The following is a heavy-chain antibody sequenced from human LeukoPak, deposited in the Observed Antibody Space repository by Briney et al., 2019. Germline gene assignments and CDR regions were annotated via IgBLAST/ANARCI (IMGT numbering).Heavy chain of an antibody. CDR3: ARDSKDCSSTSCYRLFDY. Sequence: SETVSLTCTVSGGSVSSGSYYWSWIRQPPGKGLDWIGYIYYSGSTNYNPSLKSRVTISVDTSKNQFSLKLSSVTAADTAVYYCARDSKDCSSTSCYRLFDYWGQGTLVTVSS. CDR1: GGSVSSGSYY. D-gene: IGHD2-2*02. CDR2: IYYSGST. J-gene: IGHJ4*02. V-gene: IGHV4-61*01.